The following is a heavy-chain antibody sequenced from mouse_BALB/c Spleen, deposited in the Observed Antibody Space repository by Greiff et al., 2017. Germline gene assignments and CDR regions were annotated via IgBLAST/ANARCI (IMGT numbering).Heavy chain of an antibody. J-gene: IGHJ4*01. CDR3: ARDGMDY. CDR1: GFTFSSYA. CDR2: ISSGGSYT. V-gene: IGHV5-9-4*01. Sequence: EVQRVESGGGLVKPGGSLKLSCAASGFTFSSYAMSWVRQAPEKRLEWVAEISSGGSYTYYPDTVTGRFTISRDNAKNTLYLEMSRLRSEDTAMYYCARDGMDYWGQGTSVTVSS.